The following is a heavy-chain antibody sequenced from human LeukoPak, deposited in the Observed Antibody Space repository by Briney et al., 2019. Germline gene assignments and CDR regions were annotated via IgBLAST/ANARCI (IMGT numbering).Heavy chain of an antibody. CDR2: IKEDGSAK. J-gene: IGHJ4*02. CDR3: VRDSPGYGAYDFD. Sequence: PGGSLRLSCAASGFTFSSYWTSWVRQAPGKGLEWVANIKEDGSAKYYVDSVKGRFTISRDNAKNSLYLQMNNLSAEDTAVYYCVRDSPGYGAYDFDWGQGTLVTVSS. V-gene: IGHV3-7*01. D-gene: IGHD5-12*01. CDR1: GFTFSSYW.